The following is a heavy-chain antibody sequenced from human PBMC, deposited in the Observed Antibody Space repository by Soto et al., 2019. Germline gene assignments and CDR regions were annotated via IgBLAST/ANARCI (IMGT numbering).Heavy chain of an antibody. CDR1: GASITFGGYS. V-gene: IGHV4-30-2*01. J-gene: IGHJ4*02. CDR2: INHLETT. CDR3: ARGGGSDSFDY. D-gene: IGHD1-26*01. Sequence: SETLSLTCTVSGASITFGGYSWSWIRQTPGKGLEWIGYINHLETTFYNPSFESRLTLSIDRAKNQFSLKLHSMSAADRAVYFCARGGGSDSFDYWVQGILVTVSS.